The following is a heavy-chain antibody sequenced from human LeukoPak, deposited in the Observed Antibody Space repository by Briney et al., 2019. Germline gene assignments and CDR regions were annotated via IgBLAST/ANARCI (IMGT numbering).Heavy chain of an antibody. V-gene: IGHV1-46*01. J-gene: IGHJ3*02. CDR3: AREAGRITIFGVVRPVAFDI. CDR2: INPSGGST. CDR1: GYTFTSYY. Sequence: ASVKVSCKASGYTFTSYYMHWVRQAPGQGLEWMGIINPSGGSTSYAQKFQGRVTMTRDTSTSTVYMELSSLRSEDTAVYYCAREAGRITIFGVVRPVAFDIWGQGTMVTVSS. D-gene: IGHD3-3*01.